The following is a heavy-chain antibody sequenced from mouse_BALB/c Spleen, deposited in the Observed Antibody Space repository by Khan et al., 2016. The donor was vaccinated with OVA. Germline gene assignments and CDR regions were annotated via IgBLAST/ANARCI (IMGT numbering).Heavy chain of an antibody. Sequence: EVQLVESGPGLVKPSQSLSLTCTVTGYSITSDYAWNWIRQFPGNKLEWMGYISYSGSTSYNPSLKSRISITRDTSKNQFFLQLNSVTTEDTATYYCARWGNSYFDYWGQGTTLTVSS. CDR3: ARWGNSYFDY. CDR1: GYSITSDYA. V-gene: IGHV3-2*02. J-gene: IGHJ2*01. CDR2: ISYSGST.